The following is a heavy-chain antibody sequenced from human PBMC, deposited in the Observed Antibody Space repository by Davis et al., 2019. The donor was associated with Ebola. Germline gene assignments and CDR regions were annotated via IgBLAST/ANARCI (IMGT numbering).Heavy chain of an antibody. V-gene: IGHV5-51*01. Sequence: GESLKISCRGSGYSFTSYWISWVRQMPGKGLEWMGIIYPGDSDTRYSPSFQGQVTISADKSISTAYLQWSSLKASDSAMYYCARAADQSSSGFSWFDPWGQGTLVTVSS. CDR2: IYPGDSDT. CDR3: ARAADQSSSGFSWFDP. J-gene: IGHJ5*02. CDR1: GYSFTSYW. D-gene: IGHD5-18*01.